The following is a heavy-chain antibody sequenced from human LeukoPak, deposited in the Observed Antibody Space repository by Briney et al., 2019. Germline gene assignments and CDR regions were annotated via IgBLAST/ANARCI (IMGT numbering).Heavy chain of an antibody. CDR1: GGSIGSSTYY. J-gene: IGHJ6*04. CDR2: MYHSGST. Sequence: SETLSLTCTVSGGSIGSSTYYWGWIRQPPGKGLEWIGTMYHSGSTNYNPSLKSRVTISVDTSKNQFSLKLSSVTAADTAVYYCARDIHLDVWGKGTTVTISS. V-gene: IGHV4-39*07. CDR3: ARDIHLDV.